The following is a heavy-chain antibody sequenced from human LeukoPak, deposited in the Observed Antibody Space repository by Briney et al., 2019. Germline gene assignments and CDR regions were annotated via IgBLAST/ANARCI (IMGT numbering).Heavy chain of an antibody. CDR2: INHSGST. CDR3: ARGRIGSFNFDY. J-gene: IGHJ4*02. V-gene: IGHV4-34*01. CDR1: GGSFSGYY. D-gene: IGHD2-15*01. Sequence: SETLSLTCAVYGGSFSGYYWSWIRQPPGKGLEWIGEINHSGSTNYNPSLKSRVTISVDTSKNQFSLKLSSVTAADTAAYYCARGRIGSFNFDYWGQGTLVTVSS.